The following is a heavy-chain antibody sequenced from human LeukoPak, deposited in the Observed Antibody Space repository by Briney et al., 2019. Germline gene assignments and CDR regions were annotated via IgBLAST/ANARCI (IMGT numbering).Heavy chain of an antibody. CDR2: IYTSGST. CDR3: ARGQAVAPFDY. D-gene: IGHD6-19*01. Sequence: SETLSLTCTVSGGSVSSYYWSWIWQPVGKGLEWIGRIYTSGSTNYNPSLKSRVTMSVDTSKNQFSLKLSSVTAADTAVYYCARGQAVAPFDYWGQGTLVTVSS. V-gene: IGHV4-4*07. J-gene: IGHJ4*02. CDR1: GGSVSSYY.